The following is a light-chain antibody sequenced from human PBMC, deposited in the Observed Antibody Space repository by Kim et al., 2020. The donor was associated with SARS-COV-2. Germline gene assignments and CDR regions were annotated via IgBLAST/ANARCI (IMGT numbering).Light chain of an antibody. V-gene: IGLV1-44*01. CDR3: AAWDDSLNGVV. Sequence: GQRVTIAGSGSSSNIGSNTVNWYQQVPGTAPKLLIYSNNQWPSGVPARFSGSKSGTSASLAISGLQSEDEADYYCAAWDDSLNGVVFGGGTQLTVL. CDR1: SSNIGSNT. J-gene: IGLJ2*01. CDR2: SNN.